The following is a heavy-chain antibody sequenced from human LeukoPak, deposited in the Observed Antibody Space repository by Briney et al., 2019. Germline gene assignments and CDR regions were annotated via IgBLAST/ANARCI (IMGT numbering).Heavy chain of an antibody. V-gene: IGHV4-59*01. CDR3: AGREVVTAIRDAFDI. J-gene: IGHJ3*02. CDR1: GGSISSYY. CDR2: IYYSGST. D-gene: IGHD2-21*02. Sequence: SETLSLTCTVSGGSISSYYWSWIRQPPGKGLEWIGYIYYSGSTNYNPSLKSRVTISVDTSKNQFSLKLSSVTAADTAAYYCAGREVVTAIRDAFDIWGQGTMVTVSS.